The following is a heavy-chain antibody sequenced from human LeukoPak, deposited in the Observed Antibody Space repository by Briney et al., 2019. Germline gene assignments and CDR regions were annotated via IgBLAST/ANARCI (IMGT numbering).Heavy chain of an antibody. CDR1: RFAFSNYG. D-gene: IGHD7-27*01. V-gene: IGHV3-23*01. Sequence: GGSLRLSCAVSRFAFSNYGMSWVCQAPGKGLEWVSAISGSGGSTYYADSVRGRFTVSRDNSKNTLFLQMNSLRAEDTAVYYCAKDGGLWVSAHWGDSWGRGTLVTVSS. J-gene: IGHJ4*02. CDR2: ISGSGGST. CDR3: AKDGGLWVSAHWGDS.